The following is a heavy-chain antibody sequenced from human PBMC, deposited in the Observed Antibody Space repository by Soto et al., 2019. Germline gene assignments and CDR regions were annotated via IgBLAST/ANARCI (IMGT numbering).Heavy chain of an antibody. Sequence: GGSLRLSCTASGFTFGDYAMRWFRQAPGKGLEWVGFIRSTAYGGTTEYAASVKGRFTISRDDSKSIAYLQMNSLKTEDTAVYYCARVDVPTVTTYSDYWGQGTLVTVSS. CDR1: GFTFGDYA. V-gene: IGHV3-49*03. CDR2: IRSTAYGGTT. D-gene: IGHD4-17*01. CDR3: ARVDVPTVTTYSDY. J-gene: IGHJ4*02.